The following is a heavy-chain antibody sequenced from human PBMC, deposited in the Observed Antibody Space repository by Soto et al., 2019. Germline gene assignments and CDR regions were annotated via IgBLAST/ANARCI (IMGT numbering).Heavy chain of an antibody. Sequence: QVQLVQSGAEVKRPGSSVKVSCKASGGTFSSYAISWVRQAPGQGLEWMGGIIPIFGTANYAQKFQGRVTITADESTSTAYMELSSLRSEDTAVYYCARVGGRGWLRLGGWFDPSGQGTLVTVSS. CDR2: IIPIFGTA. CDR3: ARVGGRGWLRLGGWFDP. D-gene: IGHD5-12*01. CDR1: GGTFSSYA. V-gene: IGHV1-69*01. J-gene: IGHJ5*02.